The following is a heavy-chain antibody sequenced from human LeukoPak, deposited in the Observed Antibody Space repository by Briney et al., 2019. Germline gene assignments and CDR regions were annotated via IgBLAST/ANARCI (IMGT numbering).Heavy chain of an antibody. CDR2: ISGSGTGT. D-gene: IGHD3-10*01. V-gene: IGHV3-23*01. CDR3: AKDRGPYYYGSGSANFDY. J-gene: IGHJ4*02. CDR1: GFTFSSYG. Sequence: GGSLRLSCAASGFTFSSYGMSWVRQAPGKGLERVSAISGSGTGTYYADSLKGRFTISRDNSKNTLYLQMNSLRAEDTAVYYCAKDRGPYYYGSGSANFDYWGQGTLVTVSS.